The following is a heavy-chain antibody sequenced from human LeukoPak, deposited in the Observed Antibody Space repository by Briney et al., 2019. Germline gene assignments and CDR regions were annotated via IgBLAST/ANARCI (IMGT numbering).Heavy chain of an antibody. CDR3: ARDPSVVPAAVNWFDP. D-gene: IGHD2-2*01. CDR1: GFTFSSYS. Sequence: GGSLRLSCAASGFTFSSYSMNWVRQAPGKGLEWVSSISSTGTYIYYGDSVKGRFTISRDNAKNSLYLQMNSLRAEDTAVYYCARDPSVVPAAVNWFDPWGQGTLVTVSS. J-gene: IGHJ5*02. CDR2: ISSTGTYI. V-gene: IGHV3-21*01.